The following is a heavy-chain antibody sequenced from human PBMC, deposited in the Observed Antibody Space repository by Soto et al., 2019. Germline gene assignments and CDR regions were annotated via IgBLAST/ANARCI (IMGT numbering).Heavy chain of an antibody. CDR3: PRDGSKWLKYGYFDL. J-gene: IGHJ2*01. V-gene: IGHV3-21*01. CDR2: ISESSSHI. D-gene: IGHD5-12*01. Sequence: EVQLVESGGGLVKPGGSLRLSCAASGFTFSTYCMNWVRQAPGRGLEWVSYISESSSHIYYGDSVRGRFIISRDNAKNSVYLQMNSLRAEDTAVYYCPRDGSKWLKYGYFDLWGRGTLVTVSS. CDR1: GFTFSTYC.